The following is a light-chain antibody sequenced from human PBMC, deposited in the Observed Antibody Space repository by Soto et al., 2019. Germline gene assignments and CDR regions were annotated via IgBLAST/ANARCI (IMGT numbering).Light chain of an antibody. V-gene: IGLV1-51*01. Sequence: QSVLTQPPSVSAAPGQKVTISCSGSGSNIKKSYVSWYQQFPGTAPKLLIYDNNKRPSGIPDRFSGSKSGTSATLGITGLQTGDEADYYCGTWDPSLSAVVFGGGTKLTVL. J-gene: IGLJ2*01. CDR1: GSNIKKSY. CDR3: GTWDPSLSAVV. CDR2: DNN.